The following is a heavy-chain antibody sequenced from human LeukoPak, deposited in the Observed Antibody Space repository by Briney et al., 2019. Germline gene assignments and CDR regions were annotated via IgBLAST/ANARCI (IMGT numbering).Heavy chain of an antibody. CDR3: ARDYNGYNRLDY. D-gene: IGHD5-24*01. CDR2: IYYSGTT. V-gene: IGHV4-31*03. CDR1: GGSMSSGAYY. J-gene: IGHJ4*02. Sequence: SETLSLTCTVSGGSMSSGAYYWTWIRQYPGKGLEWIGYIYYSGTTYYNPSLKSRITISVDTSKDQFSLRLSSVTAADTAVYYCARDYNGYNRLDYWGQGTLATVSS.